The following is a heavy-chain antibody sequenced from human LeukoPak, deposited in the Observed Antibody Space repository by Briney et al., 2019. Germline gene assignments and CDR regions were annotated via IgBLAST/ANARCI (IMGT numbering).Heavy chain of an antibody. D-gene: IGHD4-17*01. Sequence: GGSLRLSCAASGFTVSGNYISWLRQAPGKGLEWVSVVYSGVSTYYADSVKGRFTISRDSSKNTLYLQMDSLRAEDTAVYYCARLRETTVTRDDSYYYMDVWGKGTKVTVSS. V-gene: IGHV3-53*01. CDR3: ARLRETTVTRDDSYYYMDV. CDR2: VYSGVST. CDR1: GFTVSGNY. J-gene: IGHJ6*03.